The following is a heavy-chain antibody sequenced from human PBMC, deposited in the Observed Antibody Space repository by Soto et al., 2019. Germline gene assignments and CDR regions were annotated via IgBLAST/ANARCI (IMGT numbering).Heavy chain of an antibody. J-gene: IGHJ5*02. D-gene: IGHD6-13*01. CDR3: ARASLGSSWEYNWFDP. V-gene: IGHV4-31*03. Sequence: PSETLSLTCTVSGGSISSGGYYWSWIRQHPGKGLEWIGYIYYSGSTYYNPSLKSRVTISVDTSKNQFSLKLSSVTAADTAVYYCARASLGSSWEYNWFDPWGQGTLVTVSS. CDR1: GGSISSGGYY. CDR2: IYYSGST.